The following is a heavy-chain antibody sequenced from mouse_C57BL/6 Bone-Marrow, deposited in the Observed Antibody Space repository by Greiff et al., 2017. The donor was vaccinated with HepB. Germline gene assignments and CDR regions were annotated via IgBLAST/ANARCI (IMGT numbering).Heavy chain of an antibody. Sequence: EVQLQQSGPELVKPGASVKIPCKASGYTFTDYNMDWVKQSHGKSLEWIGDINPNNGGTIYNQKFKGKATLTVDKSSSTAYMELRSLTSEYTAVYYCARSTFYAMDYWGQGTSVTVSS. J-gene: IGHJ4*01. CDR1: GYTFTDYN. V-gene: IGHV1-18*01. CDR2: INPNNGGT. CDR3: ARSTFYAMDY.